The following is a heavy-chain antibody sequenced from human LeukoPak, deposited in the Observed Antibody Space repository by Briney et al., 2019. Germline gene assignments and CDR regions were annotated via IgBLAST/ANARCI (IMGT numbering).Heavy chain of an antibody. V-gene: IGHV3-23*01. CDR1: GFTFSSYA. J-gene: IGHJ4*02. CDR3: ARGETNWREAVY. CDR2: ISGSGGST. D-gene: IGHD1-20*01. Sequence: GGSLRLSCAASGFTFSSYAMSWVRQAPGKGLEWVSAISGSGGSTYYADSVKGRFTISRDNSKNTLYLQMNSLTAEDTAVYYCARGETNWREAVYWGQGTLLTVSS.